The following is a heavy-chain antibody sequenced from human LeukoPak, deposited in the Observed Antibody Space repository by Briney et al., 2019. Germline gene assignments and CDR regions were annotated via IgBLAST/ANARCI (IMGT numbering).Heavy chain of an antibody. J-gene: IGHJ3*02. V-gene: IGHV4-4*07. CDR1: GGSISSYY. Sequence: SETLSLXCTVSGGSISSYYWSWIRQPAGKGLEWIGRIYTSGSTNYNPSLKSRVTMSVDTSKNQFSLKLSSVTAADTAVYYCARDQQSQYSSGWSVLDAFDIWGQGTMVTVSS. CDR3: ARDQQSQYSSGWSVLDAFDI. CDR2: IYTSGST. D-gene: IGHD6-19*01.